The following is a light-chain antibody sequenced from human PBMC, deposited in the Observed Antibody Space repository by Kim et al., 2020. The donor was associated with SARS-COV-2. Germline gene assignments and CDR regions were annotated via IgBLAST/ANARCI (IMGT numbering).Light chain of an antibody. CDR2: KAS. V-gene: IGKV1-5*03. CDR1: QSISSW. CDR3: QQYDTYGCS. Sequence: DIQMTQSPSTLSASVGDRVTITCRASQSISSWLAWYQQKPGKAPNLLIFKASILESGVSSRFSGSGSGTEFTLTISSLQPDDFATYYCQQYDTYGCSFGQGTKLEIK. J-gene: IGKJ2*04.